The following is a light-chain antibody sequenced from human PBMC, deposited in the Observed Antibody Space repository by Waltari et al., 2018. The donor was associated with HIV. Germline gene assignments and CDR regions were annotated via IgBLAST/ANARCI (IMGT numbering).Light chain of an antibody. CDR3: SSYTSSTFWV. J-gene: IGLJ3*02. Sequence: VSWYQQHPGKAPKFMIYEVSNRPSGVSNRFSGSKSGNTASLTISGLQAEDEADYYCSSYTSSTFWVFGGGTKLTVL. CDR2: EVS. V-gene: IGLV2-14*01.